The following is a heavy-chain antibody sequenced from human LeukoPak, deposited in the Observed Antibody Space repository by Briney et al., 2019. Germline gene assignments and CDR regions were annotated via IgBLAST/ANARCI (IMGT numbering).Heavy chain of an antibody. CDR2: INHSGST. D-gene: IGHD5-18*01. Sequence: SETLSLTCAVYGGSFSGYYWSWIRQPPGKGLEWIGEINHSGSTNYNPSLKSRVTISVDTSKNQFSLKLSSVTAEDTAVYYCARGLPRGYSYGCYFDYWGQGTLITVSS. CDR3: ARGLPRGYSYGCYFDY. CDR1: GGSFSGYY. J-gene: IGHJ4*02. V-gene: IGHV4-34*01.